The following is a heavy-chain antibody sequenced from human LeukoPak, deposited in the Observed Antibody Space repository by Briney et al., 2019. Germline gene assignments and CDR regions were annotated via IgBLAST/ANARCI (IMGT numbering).Heavy chain of an antibody. Sequence: EASVKVSCKASGYTFTDYYMHWVRQAPGQGLECMGWINPNSGGTNYAQKFQGRVTMTRDTSISTAYMEVSGLRSDDTAVYYCATIPYGSGIIDYWGQGTLVTVSS. V-gene: IGHV1-2*02. J-gene: IGHJ4*02. CDR2: INPNSGGT. CDR3: ATIPYGSGIIDY. CDR1: GYTFTDYY. D-gene: IGHD3-10*01.